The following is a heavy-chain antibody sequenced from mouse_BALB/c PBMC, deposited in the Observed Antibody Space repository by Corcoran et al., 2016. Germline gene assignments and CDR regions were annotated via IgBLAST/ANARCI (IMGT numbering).Heavy chain of an antibody. D-gene: IGHD2-4*01. J-gene: IGHJ4*01. Sequence: QVQLQQSGAELMKPGASVKSSCKATGYTFSSYWIEWVKQRPGHGLEWIGEILPGSGSTNYNEKFKGKATFTADTSSNTAYMQLSSLTSEDSAVYYCARIGDYDEDAMDYWGQGTSVTVSS. V-gene: IGHV1-9*01. CDR3: ARIGDYDEDAMDY. CDR1: GYTFSSYW. CDR2: ILPGSGST.